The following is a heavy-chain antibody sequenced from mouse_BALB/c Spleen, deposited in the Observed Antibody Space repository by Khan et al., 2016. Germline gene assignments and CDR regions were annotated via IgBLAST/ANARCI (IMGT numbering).Heavy chain of an antibody. CDR2: ILPRSGTT. V-gene: IGHV1-9*01. J-gene: IGHJ2*01. D-gene: IGHD1-1*01. CDR1: GYTFSSYW. Sequence: QVQLKQSGAELMKPGASGKISCKATGYTFSSYWIEWVKQRPGHGLEWIGEILPRSGTTNYHEKFKGKATFTADTSSNTAYMQLSSLTSEDSAVDYCARRANPDYWGQGTTLTVSS. CDR3: ARRANPDY.